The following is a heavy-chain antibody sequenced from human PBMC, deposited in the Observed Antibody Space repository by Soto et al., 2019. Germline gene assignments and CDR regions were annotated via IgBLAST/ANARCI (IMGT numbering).Heavy chain of an antibody. Sequence: SETLSLTCAVSGGSISSSYWSWIRQTPGKGLEWLGYIYYSGSTNYNPSFGGRVTISIDTSKKQFSLKLTSVTTADTAVYYCARAFSFPHFDYWGQGTLVTVSS. CDR2: IYYSGST. V-gene: IGHV4-59*01. J-gene: IGHJ4*02. CDR1: GGSISSSY. CDR3: ARAFSFPHFDY.